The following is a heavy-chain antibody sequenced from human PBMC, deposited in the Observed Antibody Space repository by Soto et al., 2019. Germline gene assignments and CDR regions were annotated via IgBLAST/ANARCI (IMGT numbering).Heavy chain of an antibody. V-gene: IGHV3-7*01. CDR2: IKQDGSEK. J-gene: IGHJ3*02. Sequence: EVQLVESGGGLVQPGGSLRLSCAASGFTFSSYWMSWVRQAPGKGLEWVANIKQDGSEKYYVDSVKGRFTISRDNAKNSLYLQMNSLRAEDTAVYYCARDLLYGVADAFDIWGQGTMVTVSS. CDR1: GFTFSSYW. CDR3: ARDLLYGVADAFDI. D-gene: IGHD4-17*01.